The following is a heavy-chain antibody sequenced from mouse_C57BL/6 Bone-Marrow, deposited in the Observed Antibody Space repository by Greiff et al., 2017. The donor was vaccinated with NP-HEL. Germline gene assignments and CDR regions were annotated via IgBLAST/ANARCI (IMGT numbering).Heavy chain of an antibody. Sequence: VQLQQSGPELVKPGASVKMSCKASGYTFTDYYMHWVKQSHGKSLEWIGYIYPNNGGNGYNQKFKGKATLTVAKSSCPAYMELRSLTSEASAVSYGALYDVYSPRYFEVWGTGATVSVSS. J-gene: IGHJ1*03. CDR3: ALYDVYSPRYFEV. CDR2: IYPNNGGN. V-gene: IGHV1-34*01. CDR1: GYTFTDYY. D-gene: IGHD2-3*01.